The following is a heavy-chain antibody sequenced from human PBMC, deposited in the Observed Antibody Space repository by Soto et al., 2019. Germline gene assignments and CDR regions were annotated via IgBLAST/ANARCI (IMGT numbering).Heavy chain of an antibody. CDR3: ARFFAYGSAGIDV. J-gene: IGHJ6*02. Sequence: ASVKVSCMASGYSFTSYGICWVRQAPGQGLEWMGWISAYNGNTSYAQKFQGRVTMTRDTSTSTVYMELSSLRSADTAVYYCARFFAYGSAGIDVWGQGTTVTVSS. D-gene: IGHD3-10*01. V-gene: IGHV1-18*01. CDR1: GYSFTSYG. CDR2: ISAYNGNT.